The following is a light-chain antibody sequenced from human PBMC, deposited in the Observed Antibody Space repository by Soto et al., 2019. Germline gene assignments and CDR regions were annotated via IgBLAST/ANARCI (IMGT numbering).Light chain of an antibody. CDR1: SSDVGGYNY. CDR3: SSYTSSSTLS. CDR2: DVS. J-gene: IGLJ1*01. Sequence: QSVLTQPASVSGSPGQSITISCTGTSSDVGGYNYVSWYQQHPGKAPKLMIYDVSNRPSGVSNRFSGSKSGNTASLTFSGLQAEDEADYYCSSYTSSSTLSFGTGTKVTV. V-gene: IGLV2-14*01.